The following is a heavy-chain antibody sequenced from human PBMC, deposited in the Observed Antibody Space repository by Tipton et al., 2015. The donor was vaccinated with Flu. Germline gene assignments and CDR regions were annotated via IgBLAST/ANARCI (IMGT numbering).Heavy chain of an antibody. CDR2: ISSSSSHI. CDR1: GFTFSDYT. CDR3: AREKGYYGSGSYPFDL. Sequence: SLRLSCAASGFTFSDYTMDWVRQAPGKGLEWVSSISSSSSHINYADSLEGRLTVSRDNGKNSLYLQMNSLRVGDTALYYCAREKGYYGSGSYPFDLWGPGTLVTVSS. D-gene: IGHD3-10*01. J-gene: IGHJ5*02. V-gene: IGHV3-21*06.